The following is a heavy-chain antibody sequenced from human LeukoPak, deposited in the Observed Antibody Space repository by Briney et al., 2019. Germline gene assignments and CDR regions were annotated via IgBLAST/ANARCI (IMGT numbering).Heavy chain of an antibody. CDR2: IYGSGIT. V-gene: IGHV4-4*07. J-gene: IGHJ6*03. D-gene: IGHD3-22*01. CDR3: ARLKFYDSTGYSPGYYMDV. Sequence: SETLSLTCTVSGGSIISNYWSWIRQSAGTGLEWIGRIYGSGITDYNPSLKSRVTMSLDTSRKQFSLRLTSVTAADTAVYYCARLKFYDSTGYSPGYYMDVWGKGTTVSVFS. CDR1: GGSIISNY.